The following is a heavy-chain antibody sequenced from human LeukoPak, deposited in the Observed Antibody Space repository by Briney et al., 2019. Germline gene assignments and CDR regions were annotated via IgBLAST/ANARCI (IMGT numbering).Heavy chain of an antibody. Sequence: SRTLSLTCTVSGGSISSGSYYWSWIRQPAGKGLEWNGRIYTSGSTNYNPSLKSRVTISVDTSKNQFSLKLSSVTAADTAVYYCARESDIVVVPAANYFDYWGQGTLVTVSS. CDR1: GGSISSGSYY. J-gene: IGHJ4*02. CDR2: IYTSGST. CDR3: ARESDIVVVPAANYFDY. D-gene: IGHD2-2*01. V-gene: IGHV4-61*02.